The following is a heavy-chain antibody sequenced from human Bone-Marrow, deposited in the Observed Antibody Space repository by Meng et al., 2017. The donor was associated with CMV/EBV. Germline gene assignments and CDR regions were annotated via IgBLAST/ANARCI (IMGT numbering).Heavy chain of an antibody. J-gene: IGHJ6*02. CDR1: GFTFSNAW. CDR3: TTPYCSSTSCSPLYYYYYGMDV. D-gene: IGHD2-2*01. V-gene: IGHV3-15*01. CDR2: IKSKTDGGTT. Sequence: SCAASGFTFSNAWMSWVRQAPGKGLEWVGRIKSKTDGGTTDYAAPVKGRFTISRDDSKNTLYLQMNSLKTEDTAVYYCTTPYCSSTSCSPLYYYYYGMDVWGQGTTVTVSS.